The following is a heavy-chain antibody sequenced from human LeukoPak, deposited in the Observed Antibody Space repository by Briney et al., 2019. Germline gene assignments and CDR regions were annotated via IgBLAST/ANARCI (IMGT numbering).Heavy chain of an antibody. CDR1: GFTFSRYA. J-gene: IGHJ4*02. V-gene: IGHV3-23*01. CDR3: AKDPQRRIAVAAYFDY. D-gene: IGHD6-19*01. Sequence: GILRLSCAASGFTFSRYAMSWVRQAPGKGLEWVSAISGSGGSTYYADSVKGRFTISRDNSKNTLYLQMNSLRAEDTAVYYCAKDPQRRIAVAAYFDYWGQGTLVTVSS. CDR2: ISGSGGST.